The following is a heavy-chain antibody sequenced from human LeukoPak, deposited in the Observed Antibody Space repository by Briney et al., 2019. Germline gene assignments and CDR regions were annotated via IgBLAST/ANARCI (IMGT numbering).Heavy chain of an antibody. D-gene: IGHD6-6*01. CDR2: TYYRSKWYN. J-gene: IGHJ6*02. V-gene: IGHV6-1*01. CDR3: ARESRVAARRSYYYYGMDV. CDR1: GDSVSSNSAA. Sequence: SRTLSLTCAISGDSVSSNSAAWNWIRQSPSRGLEWLGRTYYRSKWYNDYAVSVKSRITINPDTSKNQFSPQLNSVTPEDTAVYYCARESRVAARRSYYYYGMDVWGQGTTVTVSS.